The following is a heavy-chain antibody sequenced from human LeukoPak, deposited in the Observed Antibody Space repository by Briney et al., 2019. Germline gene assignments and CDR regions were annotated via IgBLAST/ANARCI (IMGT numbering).Heavy chain of an antibody. J-gene: IGHJ6*03. D-gene: IGHD1-26*01. Sequence: SETPSLTCSVSGGSISSSSYYWGWIRQPPGKGLEWIGSIYYSGSTYYNPSLKSRVTISVDTSKNQFSLKLSSVTAADTAVYYCARHVSPGGLYYYYMDVWGKGTTVTVSS. V-gene: IGHV4-39*01. CDR1: GGSISSSSYY. CDR2: IYYSGST. CDR3: ARHVSPGGLYYYYMDV.